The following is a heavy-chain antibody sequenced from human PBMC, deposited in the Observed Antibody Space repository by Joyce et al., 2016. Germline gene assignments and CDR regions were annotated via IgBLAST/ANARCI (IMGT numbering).Heavy chain of an antibody. CDR1: GYSFTNYA. Sequence: QVLLVQSGPAQKEPGASMTLSCKTSGYSFTNYALNWVRQAPGQGLEWMGRIHAGSGVTMFSQKFYDRVSINTDTSASTVYMEMRGLTSADTATYYCTRSLPHGDGDKRATDIWGQGTLVTVSS. CDR2: IHAGSGVT. CDR3: TRSLPHGDGDKRATDI. D-gene: IGHD7-27*01. V-gene: IGHV1-3*05. J-gene: IGHJ4*02.